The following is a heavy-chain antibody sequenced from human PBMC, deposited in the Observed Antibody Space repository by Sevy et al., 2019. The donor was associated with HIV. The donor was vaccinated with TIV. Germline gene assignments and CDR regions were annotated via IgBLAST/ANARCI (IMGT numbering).Heavy chain of an antibody. CDR2: ISTYNGNT. J-gene: IGHJ6*02. Sequence: ASVKVSCKASGYTFTNYGLSWVRQAPGQGLEWMGWISTYNGNTKYAQKVEDRVTMTTDTSTSKAYMELRSRGSDDTAVYYCARGWRPAALEYYYGMDVWGLGTTVTVSS. V-gene: IGHV1-18*01. D-gene: IGHD2-2*01. CDR1: GYTFTNYG. CDR3: ARGWRPAALEYYYGMDV.